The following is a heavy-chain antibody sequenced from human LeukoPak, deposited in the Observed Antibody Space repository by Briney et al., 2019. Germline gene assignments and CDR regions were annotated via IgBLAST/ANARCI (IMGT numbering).Heavy chain of an antibody. Sequence: PSETLSLTCTVSGASIRISSYFWGWIRQPPGRVLVWIGSIYYSGSTYYNPSLKSRVTISVDTSKNQFSLKLSSVTAADTAVYYCARLDSSSWYYFDYWGQGTLVTVSS. D-gene: IGHD6-13*01. CDR3: ARLDSSSWYYFDY. CDR2: IYYSGST. V-gene: IGHV4-39*01. J-gene: IGHJ4*02. CDR1: GASIRISSYF.